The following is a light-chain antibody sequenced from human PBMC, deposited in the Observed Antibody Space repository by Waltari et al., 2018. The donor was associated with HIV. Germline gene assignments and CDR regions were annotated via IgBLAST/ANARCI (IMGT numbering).Light chain of an antibody. Sequence: ALSQPASVSGSPGQSLTISCLGTPSAKFVSWYLVHPGKAPKLIIFEATGRPSGVSNRFTASKSGTTASLTTSGLHSDDEGLYFCASHAAENTVVFAGGTEVTVL. J-gene: IGLJ2*01. CDR1: PSAKF. V-gene: IGLV2-14*01. CDR3: ASHAAENTVV. CDR2: EAT.